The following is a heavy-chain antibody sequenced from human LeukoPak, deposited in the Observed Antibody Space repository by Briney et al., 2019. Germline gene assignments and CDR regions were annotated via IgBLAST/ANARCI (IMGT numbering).Heavy chain of an antibody. CDR1: GFTFSSYW. V-gene: IGHV3-7*03. J-gene: IGHJ6*02. Sequence: GGSLRLSCAASGFTFSSYWMNWARQAPGKGLEWVASINHNGNVNYYVDSVKGRITISRDNAKNSLYLQMSNLRAEDTAVYFCARGGGLDVWGQGATVTVSS. CDR3: ARGGGLDV. CDR2: INHNGNVN. D-gene: IGHD3-16*01.